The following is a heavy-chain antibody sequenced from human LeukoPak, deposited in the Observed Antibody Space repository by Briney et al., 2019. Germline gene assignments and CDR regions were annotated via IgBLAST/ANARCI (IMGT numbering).Heavy chain of an antibody. CDR3: AREGYYDSSGYLDY. CDR1: GFTFDDYG. V-gene: IGHV3-20*04. CDR2: INWNGGST. J-gene: IGHJ4*02. D-gene: IGHD3-22*01. Sequence: PGESLKISCAASGFTFDDYGMSRVRQAPGKGLEWVSGINWNGGSTGYADSVKGRFTISRDNAKNSLYLQMNSLRAEDTALYYCAREGYYDSSGYLDYWGQGTLVTVSS.